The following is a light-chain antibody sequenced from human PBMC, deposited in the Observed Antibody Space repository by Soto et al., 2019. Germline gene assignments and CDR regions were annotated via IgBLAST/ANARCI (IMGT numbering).Light chain of an antibody. CDR1: TSDVGGYKY. J-gene: IGLJ2*01. V-gene: IGLV2-14*01. Sequence: QSALTQPASVSASPGESITISCTGTTSDVGGYKYVSWYQQHPGKAPKLMIYQVSNRPSGVSDRFSGSKSGNTASLTISGVQAEAEADYYCSSYRSSRTYVVFGGGTKVTVL. CDR2: QVS. CDR3: SSYRSSRTYVV.